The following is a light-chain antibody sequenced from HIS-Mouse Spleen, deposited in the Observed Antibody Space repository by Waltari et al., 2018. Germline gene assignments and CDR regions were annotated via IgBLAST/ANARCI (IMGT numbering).Light chain of an antibody. CDR2: DDS. V-gene: IGLV3-21*03. J-gene: IGLJ2*01. CDR3: QVWDSSSDHVV. Sequence: SYVLTQPPSVSVAPGKTARIPCGGNTTGSKRVHGYQQKPGQAPGLVVYDDSDRPSGFPERFSGSNSGNTATLTISRVEAGDEADYYCQVWDSSSDHVVFGGGTKLTVL. CDR1: TTGSKR.